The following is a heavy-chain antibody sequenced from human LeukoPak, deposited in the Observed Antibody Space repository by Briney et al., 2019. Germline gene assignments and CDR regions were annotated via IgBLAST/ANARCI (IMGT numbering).Heavy chain of an antibody. CDR1: GFTFGSYW. CDR2: INHNGNVN. CDR3: ARGGGLDV. D-gene: IGHD3-16*01. Sequence: PPGGSLRLSCAAPGFTFGSYWINWPRQAPGKGLEWVASINHNGNVNYYVDSVKGRFTISRDNAKNSLYLQMSNLRAEDTAVYFCARGGGLDVWGQGATVTVSS. J-gene: IGHJ6*02. V-gene: IGHV3-7*03.